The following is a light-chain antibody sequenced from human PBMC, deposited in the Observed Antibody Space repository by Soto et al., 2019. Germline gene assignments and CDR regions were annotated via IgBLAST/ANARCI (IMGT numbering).Light chain of an antibody. V-gene: IGKV3-20*01. CDR1: QSLSSSY. J-gene: IGKJ4*01. CDR2: GAS. Sequence: EIVLTQSPGTLSLSPGERATLSCRASQSLSSSYLAWYQQKPGQAPRLLIYGASSRATGIPDRFSGSGSGTDFTLTISRLEPEDFVVYYCQQYGNSPLTFGGGTKVEIK. CDR3: QQYGNSPLT.